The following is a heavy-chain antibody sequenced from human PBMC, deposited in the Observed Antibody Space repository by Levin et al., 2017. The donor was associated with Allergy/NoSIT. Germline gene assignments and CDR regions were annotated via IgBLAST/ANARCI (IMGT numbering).Heavy chain of an antibody. CDR1: GFSFSSHA. J-gene: IGHJ6*02. Sequence: GGSLRLSCAASGFSFSSHAMHWVRQAPGKGLDWVALISFDGSQKYYADSVKGRFTISRDISNNTLNLEMHSLRAEDTAIYYCVKTMAEYCSGGSCFLAMDVWGQGTTVTVS. CDR3: VKTMAEYCSGGSCFLAMDV. CDR2: ISFDGSQK. D-gene: IGHD2-15*01. V-gene: IGHV3-30*18.